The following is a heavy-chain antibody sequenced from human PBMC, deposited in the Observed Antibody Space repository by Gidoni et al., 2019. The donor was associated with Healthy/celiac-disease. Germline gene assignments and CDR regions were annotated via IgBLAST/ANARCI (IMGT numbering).Heavy chain of an antibody. J-gene: IGHJ3*02. CDR1: GGSFSGYY. CDR3: ARAGIVVVVAAADAFDI. Sequence: QVQLQQWGAGLLKPSETLSLTCAVYGGSFSGYYWSWIRQPPGKGLEWIGEINHSGSTNYNPSLKSRVTISVDTSKNQFSLKLSSVTAADTAVYYCARAGIVVVVAAADAFDIWGQGTMVTVSS. D-gene: IGHD2-15*01. CDR2: INHSGST. V-gene: IGHV4-34*01.